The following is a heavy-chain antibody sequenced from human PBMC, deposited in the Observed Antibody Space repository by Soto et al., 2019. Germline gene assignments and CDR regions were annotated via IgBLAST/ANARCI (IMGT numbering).Heavy chain of an antibody. CDR1: GFTFSSYA. J-gene: IGHJ4*02. D-gene: IGHD6-19*01. Sequence: PVGSLRLSCAASGFTFSSYAMSWVRQAPGKGLEWVSGISGSDGSTYYADSVKGRFTISRDNSKNTLSLQMNSLRAEDTALYYCAKDLTSSGRSSQLGYWGQGTLVTVSS. CDR3: AKDLTSSGRSSQLGY. CDR2: ISGSDGST. V-gene: IGHV3-23*01.